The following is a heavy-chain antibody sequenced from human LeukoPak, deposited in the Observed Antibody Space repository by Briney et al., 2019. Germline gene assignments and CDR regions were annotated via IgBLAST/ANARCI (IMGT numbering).Heavy chain of an antibody. Sequence: GGSLRLSCAASGFTFSSYSMNWVRQAPGKGLEWVSSISSSSSYIYYADSVKGRFTISRDNAKNSLYLQMNSLRAEDTAVYYCARSRDIVVVPAAAPRSWGQGTLVTVSS. D-gene: IGHD2-2*01. CDR3: ARSRDIVVVPAAAPRS. J-gene: IGHJ4*02. CDR1: GFTFSSYS. V-gene: IGHV3-21*01. CDR2: ISSSSSYI.